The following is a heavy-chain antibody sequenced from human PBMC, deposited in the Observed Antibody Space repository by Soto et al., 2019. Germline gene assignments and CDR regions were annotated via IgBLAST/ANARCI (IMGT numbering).Heavy chain of an antibody. J-gene: IGHJ4*02. Sequence: EVQLVESGGGLVKPGGSLRLSCAASGFTFSSYTMNWVRQAPGKGLEWVSCISSSDDYIYYADSVKGRFTISRDNAKNSLYLQMNSLRGEDTAVYYCARDLTTVTYERDSWGPGTLVTVSS. V-gene: IGHV3-21*02. CDR1: GFTFSSYT. CDR3: ARDLTTVTYERDS. CDR2: ISSSDDYI. D-gene: IGHD4-17*01.